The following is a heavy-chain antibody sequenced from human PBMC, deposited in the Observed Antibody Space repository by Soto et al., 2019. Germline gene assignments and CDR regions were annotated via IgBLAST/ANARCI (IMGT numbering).Heavy chain of an antibody. Sequence: EVHLVESGGGLVQPGGSLRLSCAASGFSFSTFEMNWVRQAPGKGLEWVADINSGSDTIHYADSVRGRFTVSRDNAKNSLFLQMNSLRVEDKALYYCARDRAAGGYWGQGTLVTVSS. D-gene: IGHD6-13*01. CDR1: GFSFSTFE. CDR3: ARDRAAGGY. V-gene: IGHV3-48*03. CDR2: INSGSDTI. J-gene: IGHJ4*02.